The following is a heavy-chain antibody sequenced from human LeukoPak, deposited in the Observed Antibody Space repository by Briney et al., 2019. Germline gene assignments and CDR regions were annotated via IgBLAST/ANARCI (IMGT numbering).Heavy chain of an antibody. V-gene: IGHV4-34*01. CDR1: GGSFSEYY. CDR2: INHSGST. J-gene: IGHJ5*02. D-gene: IGHD2-8*01. CDR3: ARGPRRGQGRCIDA. Sequence: SETLSLTCAVHGGSFSEYYWDWIRQPPGKGLEWIGEINHSGSTTYTPCPQSRVTISVDTSKNQFSLRRSSMTAADTAVYHWARGPRRGQGRCIDAWGQGTLVTVSS.